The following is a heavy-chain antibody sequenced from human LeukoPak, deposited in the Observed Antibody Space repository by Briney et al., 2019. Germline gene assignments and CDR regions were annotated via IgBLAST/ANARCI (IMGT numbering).Heavy chain of an antibody. D-gene: IGHD4-17*01. CDR3: ARGVRNYGDYGY. CDR2: INPSGGST. CDR1: GYTFTSYG. Sequence: ASVKVSCKASGYTFTSYGISWVRQAPGQGLEWMGIINPSGGSTTYAQKFQGRVTMTRDMSTSTVYMELSSLRSEDTAVYYCARGVRNYGDYGYWGQGTLVTVSS. J-gene: IGHJ4*02. V-gene: IGHV1-46*01.